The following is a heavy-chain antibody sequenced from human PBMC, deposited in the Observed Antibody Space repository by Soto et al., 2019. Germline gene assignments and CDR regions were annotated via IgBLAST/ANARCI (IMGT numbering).Heavy chain of an antibody. D-gene: IGHD1-26*01. CDR3: AKSGGGSYLFDY. Sequence: QVQLVESGGGVVQPGRSLRLSCAASGFTFSSYGMHWVRQAPGKGLEWVAVISYDGSNKYYADSVKGRFTISRDNSKNTPYLQMNSLRAEDTAVYYCAKSGGGSYLFDYWGQGTLVTVSS. CDR2: ISYDGSNK. V-gene: IGHV3-30*18. CDR1: GFTFSSYG. J-gene: IGHJ4*02.